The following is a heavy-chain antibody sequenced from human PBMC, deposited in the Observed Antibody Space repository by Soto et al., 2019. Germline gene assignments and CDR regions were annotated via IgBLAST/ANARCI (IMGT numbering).Heavy chain of an antibody. V-gene: IGHV3-23*01. CDR2: ISGSGGST. Sequence: EVQLLESGGGLVQPGGSLRLSCAASGFTFSSYAMSWVRQAPGKGLEWVSTISGSGGSTYYADSVKGRFTISRDNSKNTLYLQMNSLRAEDTAVYYCAKAYRRENYYYYGMDVWGQGTTVTVSS. J-gene: IGHJ6*02. CDR1: GFTFSSYA. D-gene: IGHD4-4*01. CDR3: AKAYRRENYYYYGMDV.